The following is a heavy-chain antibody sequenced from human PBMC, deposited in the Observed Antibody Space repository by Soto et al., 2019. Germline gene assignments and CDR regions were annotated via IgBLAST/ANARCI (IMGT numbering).Heavy chain of an antibody. CDR3: ARATYSGYGSDY. Sequence: QVQLQESGPGLLKPSETLSLTCTVSGGSISSYYWNWIRQPPGKGLEWIGDIHYNGGTNYNPSLKSRVTISLDTSKNQFSLRATSVTAADTAVYYCARATYSGYGSDYWGQGTLVTVSS. CDR1: GGSISSYY. CDR2: IHYNGGT. D-gene: IGHD5-12*01. J-gene: IGHJ4*02. V-gene: IGHV4-59*01.